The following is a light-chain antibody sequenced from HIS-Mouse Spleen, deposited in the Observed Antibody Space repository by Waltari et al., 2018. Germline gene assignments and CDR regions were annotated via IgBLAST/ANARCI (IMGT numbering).Light chain of an antibody. CDR2: EGS. CDR1: RHHVGIYDL. V-gene: IGLV2-23*01. CDR3: CSYAGSSTYV. Sequence: QPPIPHPPSLSGSHGLSIALSRSRTRHHVGIYDLITLYQQHPGKAPKHMIYEGSKRPSGVSNRFSGSKSGNTASLTISGLQAEDEADYYCCSYAGSSTYVFGTGTKVTVL. J-gene: IGLJ1*01.